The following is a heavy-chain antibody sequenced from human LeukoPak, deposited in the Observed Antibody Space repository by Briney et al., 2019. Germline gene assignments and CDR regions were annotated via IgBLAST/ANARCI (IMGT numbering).Heavy chain of an antibody. V-gene: IGHV3-23*01. CDR2: ISGSGGST. CDR3: AKDQQRELGKGYYYYGMDV. D-gene: IGHD1-26*01. J-gene: IGHJ6*02. CDR1: GFTFSSYA. Sequence: GGSLRLSCAASGFTFSSYAMSWVRRAPGKGLEWVSEISGSGGSTYYADSVKGRFTISIDNSKNTLYLQMNSLRAEDTALYDCAKDQQRELGKGYYYYGMDVWGQGTTVTVSS.